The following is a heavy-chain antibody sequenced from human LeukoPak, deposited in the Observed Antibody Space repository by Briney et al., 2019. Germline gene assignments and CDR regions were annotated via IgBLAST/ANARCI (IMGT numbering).Heavy chain of an antibody. J-gene: IGHJ3*02. CDR3: ARGKGAFDI. CDR1: GGSISSYY. CDR2: IYYSGST. V-gene: IGHV4-59*01. Sequence: SETLSLTCTVSGGSISSYYWSWIRQPPGKGLEWIGYIYYSGSTNYSPSLKSRVTISVDTSKNQFSLKLSSVTAADTAVYHCARGKGAFDIWGQGTMVTVSS.